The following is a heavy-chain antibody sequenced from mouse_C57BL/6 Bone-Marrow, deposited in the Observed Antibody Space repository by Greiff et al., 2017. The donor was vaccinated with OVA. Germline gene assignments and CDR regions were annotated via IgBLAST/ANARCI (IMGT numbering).Heavy chain of an antibody. J-gene: IGHJ4*01. CDR1: GFTFSSYT. CDR3: ARHISNYGGFAIDY. V-gene: IGHV5-9*01. CDR2: ISGGGGNI. D-gene: IGHD2-5*01. Sequence: DVKLVESGGGLVKPGGSLKLSCAASGFTFSSYTMSWVRQTPEKRLEWVASISGGGGNIYYPACVKGRFTISRDNAKNTLYLQMSSVRSEDTALYDCARHISNYGGFAIDYWGQGTSVTVSS.